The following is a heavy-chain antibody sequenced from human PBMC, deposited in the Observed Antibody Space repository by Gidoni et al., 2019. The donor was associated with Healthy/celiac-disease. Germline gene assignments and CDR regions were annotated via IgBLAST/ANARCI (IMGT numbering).Heavy chain of an antibody. Sequence: QVQLQQWGAGLLKPSETLSLTCAVYGGSFSGYYWSWIRQPPGKGLEWIGEINHSGSTNYNPSLKSRVTISVDTSKNQFSLKLSSVTAADTAVYYCARRGYSGYDYYYWGQGTLVTVSS. CDR3: ARRGYSGYDYYY. V-gene: IGHV4-34*01. D-gene: IGHD5-12*01. CDR1: GGSFSGYY. J-gene: IGHJ4*02. CDR2: INHSGST.